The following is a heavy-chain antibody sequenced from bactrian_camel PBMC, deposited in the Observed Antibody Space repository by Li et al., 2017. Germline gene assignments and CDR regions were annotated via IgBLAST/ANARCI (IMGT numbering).Heavy chain of an antibody. CDR2: IAKDDYTH. Sequence: HVQLVESGGGSVQAGASLRLSCKASGNAIENHAMGWVRRVPGGQREGVAAIAKDDYTHTYASSVKGRFTIPQDTSKKTLYLQMNSLKPDDTAMYYCAAERCCDWWCLLDPSYRSQGTQVTVS. J-gene: IGHJ4*01. D-gene: IGHD7*01. CDR1: GNAIENHA. V-gene: IGHV3S53*01.